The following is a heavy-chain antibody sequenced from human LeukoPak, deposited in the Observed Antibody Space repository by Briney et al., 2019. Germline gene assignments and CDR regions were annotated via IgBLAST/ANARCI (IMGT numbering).Heavy chain of an antibody. CDR3: ARDWPTVIADY. Sequence: GASVKVSCKTSGYTFTSHGISWVRQAPGQGLEWMGWISANNGDTNYAQRMQGRLTMTTDTSTSTAYMELRSLSSDGTAIYYCARDWPTVIADYWGQGTLVTVSS. D-gene: IGHD4-11*01. CDR2: ISANNGDT. V-gene: IGHV1-18*01. CDR1: GYTFTSHG. J-gene: IGHJ4*02.